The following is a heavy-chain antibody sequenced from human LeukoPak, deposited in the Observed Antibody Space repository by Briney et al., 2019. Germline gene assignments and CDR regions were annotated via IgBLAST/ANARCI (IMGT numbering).Heavy chain of an antibody. V-gene: IGHV1-18*01. D-gene: IGHD3-3*01. CDR1: GYTFTSYG. CDR2: ISAYNGNT. Sequence: GASVKVSCKASGYTFTSYGISWVRQAPGQGLEWMGWISAYNGNTNCAQKLQGRVTMTTDTSTSTAYMELRSLRSDDTAVYYCARVYYDFWSGYEYDAFDIWGQGTMVTVSS. J-gene: IGHJ3*02. CDR3: ARVYYDFWSGYEYDAFDI.